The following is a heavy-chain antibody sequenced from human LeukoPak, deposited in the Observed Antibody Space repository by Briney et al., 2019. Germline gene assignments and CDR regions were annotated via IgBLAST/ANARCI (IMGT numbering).Heavy chain of an antibody. CDR1: GGSISSGGYS. CDR2: IYHSGST. Sequence: PSETLSLTCAVSGGSISSGGYSWSWIRQPPGKGLEWIGYIYHSGSTYYNPSLKSRVTISVDRSKNQFSLKLSSVTAADTAVYYCARDKIDPRDFYYCGMDVWGQGTTVTVSS. D-gene: IGHD3-22*01. J-gene: IGHJ6*02. CDR3: ARDKIDPRDFYYCGMDV. V-gene: IGHV4-30-2*01.